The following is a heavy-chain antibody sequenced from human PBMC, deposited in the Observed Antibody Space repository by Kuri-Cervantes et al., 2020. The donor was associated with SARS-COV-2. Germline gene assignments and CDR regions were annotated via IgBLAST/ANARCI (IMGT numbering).Heavy chain of an antibody. V-gene: IGHV3-11*04. CDR2: ISSSGTTI. D-gene: IGHD2-2*01. J-gene: IGHJ4*02. Sequence: GESLKISCAASGFNFSDYYITWIRQAPGKGLEWVSYISSSGTTIHYADSMKGRFTISRDNSKNTLYLQMNSLRAEDTAVYYCATNLVPAAMPFDYWGQGTLVTVSS. CDR3: ATNLVPAAMPFDY. CDR1: GFNFSDYY.